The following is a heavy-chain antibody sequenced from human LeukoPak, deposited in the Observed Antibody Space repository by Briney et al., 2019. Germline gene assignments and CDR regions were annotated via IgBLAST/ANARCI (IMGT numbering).Heavy chain of an antibody. V-gene: IGHV5-51*01. D-gene: IGHD3-10*01. CDR1: GYSFTSYW. Sequence: GQSLKISCKGSGYSFTSYWIGWVRQMPGKGLEWMGIIYPGDSDTRYSPSFQGQVTISAPKSISTAYLQWSSLKASDTAMYCCAKVGITMVRGVIREYYYYYMDVWRKGTTVTVSS. CDR3: AKVGITMVRGVIREYYYYYMDV. J-gene: IGHJ6*03. CDR2: IYPGDSDT.